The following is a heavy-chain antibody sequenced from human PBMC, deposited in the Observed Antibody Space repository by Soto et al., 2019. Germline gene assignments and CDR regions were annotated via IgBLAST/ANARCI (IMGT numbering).Heavy chain of an antibody. J-gene: IGHJ3*02. CDR3: ARDPYYYDSIGSHDAFDI. CDR1: GYTFTRYG. Sequence: ASVKVSCKASGYTFTRYGISWVRQAPGQGLEWMGWISAYNGNTNYAQKLQGRVTMTTDTSTSTAYMELRSLRSDDTAVYYCARDPYYYDSIGSHDAFDIWGQGTMVTVSS. D-gene: IGHD3-22*01. V-gene: IGHV1-18*04. CDR2: ISAYNGNT.